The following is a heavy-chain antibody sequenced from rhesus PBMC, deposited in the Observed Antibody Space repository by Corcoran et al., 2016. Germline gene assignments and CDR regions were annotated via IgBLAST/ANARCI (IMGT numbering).Heavy chain of an antibody. V-gene: IGHV4S9*01. CDR2: IYGDSATT. CDR1: GGSISVAYN. CDR3: ARASRGLAAALEY. J-gene: IGHJ4*01. Sequence: VQLQESGPGLVKPSETLSLTCAVSGGSISVAYNWNWIRQPPGKGLEWVGNIYGDSATTYYKPSLKSRLTISKDTSKNRFLLKLSSVTAADTAVYYCARASRGLAAALEYWGQGVLVTVSS. D-gene: IGHD6-25*01.